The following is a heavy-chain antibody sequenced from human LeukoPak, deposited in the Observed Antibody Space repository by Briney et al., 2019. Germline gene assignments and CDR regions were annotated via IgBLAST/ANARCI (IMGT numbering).Heavy chain of an antibody. CDR3: ARVGGMTTINNAAFDI. J-gene: IGHJ3*02. CDR2: ISGGDNT. D-gene: IGHD5-24*01. V-gene: IGHV3-23*01. Sequence: LTGGSLRLSCAASGFTFSTYAMSWVRQAPGKGLEWVSTISGGDNTYYADSVKGRFTISRDNSKNTLYLQMNNLRGEDTALYYCARVGGMTTINNAAFDIWGHGTMVTVSS. CDR1: GFTFSTYA.